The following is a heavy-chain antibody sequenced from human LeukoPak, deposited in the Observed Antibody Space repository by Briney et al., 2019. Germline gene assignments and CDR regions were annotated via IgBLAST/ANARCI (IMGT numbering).Heavy chain of an antibody. CDR1: GITLSNYG. CDR2: ISGSGGTT. J-gene: IGHJ4*02. V-gene: IGHV3-23*01. D-gene: IGHD1-7*01. CDR3: ASGTVGNYALDY. Sequence: GGSLRLSCAVSGITLSNYGMSWVRQAPGKGLEWVAGISGSGGTTKYADSVKGRFTISRDNAKNSLYLQVDSLRVEDTAVYFCASGTVGNYALDYWGQGTLVTVSS.